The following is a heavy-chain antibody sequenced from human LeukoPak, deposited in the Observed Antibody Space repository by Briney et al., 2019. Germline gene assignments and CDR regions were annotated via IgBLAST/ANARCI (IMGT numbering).Heavy chain of an antibody. CDR3: AKGSASYYDSSGYYLY. Sequence: GGSLRLSCAASGFTFDDYAMHWVRQAPGKGLEWVSGISWNSGSIGYADSVKGRFTISRDNAKNSLYLQMNSLRAEDTALYYCAKGSASYYDSSGYYLYWGQGTLVTVSS. D-gene: IGHD3-22*01. V-gene: IGHV3-9*01. J-gene: IGHJ4*02. CDR2: ISWNSGSI. CDR1: GFTFDDYA.